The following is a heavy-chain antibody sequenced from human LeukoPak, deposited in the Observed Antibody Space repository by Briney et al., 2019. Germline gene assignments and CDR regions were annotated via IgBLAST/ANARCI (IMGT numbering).Heavy chain of an antibody. CDR2: IKSKTDGETT. V-gene: IGHV3-15*01. D-gene: IGHD3-10*01. CDR3: TTDLGTYYHGSQRLIPIDY. J-gene: IGHJ4*02. Sequence: GGSLRLSCVDSGFTFTNAWMSWVRQAPGKGLEWIGRIKSKTDGETTNYAEPVRGRFTISRDDSKSAVYLQMNSLKIEDTAAYYCTTDLGTYYHGSQRLIPIDYWGQGTLVTVSS. CDR1: GFTFTNAW.